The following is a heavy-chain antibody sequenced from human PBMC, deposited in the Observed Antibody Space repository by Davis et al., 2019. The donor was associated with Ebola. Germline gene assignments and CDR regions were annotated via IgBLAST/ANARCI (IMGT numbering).Heavy chain of an antibody. CDR2: INTNTGNP. D-gene: IGHD1-26*01. V-gene: IGHV7-4-1*02. CDR1: GFTFTSYA. CDR3: ARGSYSGY. J-gene: IGHJ4*02. Sequence: GESLKISCAASGFTFTSYAMNWVRQAPGQGLEWMGWINTNTGNPTYAQGFTGRFVFSLDTSVSTAYLQISSLKAEDTAVYYCARGSYSGYWGQGTLVTVSS.